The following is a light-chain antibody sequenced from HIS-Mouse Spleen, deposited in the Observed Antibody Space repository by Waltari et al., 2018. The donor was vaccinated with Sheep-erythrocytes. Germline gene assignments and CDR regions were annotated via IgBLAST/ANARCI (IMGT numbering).Light chain of an antibody. CDR1: SSDVGGYNY. J-gene: IGLJ1*01. Sequence: QSALTQPRSVSGSPGQSVTISCTGTSSDVGGYNYVSWYQQHPGKAPKLMIYDVSKRPSGFPDRFSGSKSGTTASLTISWLQAEDEADYYCCSYAGSYNHVFATGTKVTVL. CDR3: CSYAGSYNHV. CDR2: DVS. V-gene: IGLV2-11*01.